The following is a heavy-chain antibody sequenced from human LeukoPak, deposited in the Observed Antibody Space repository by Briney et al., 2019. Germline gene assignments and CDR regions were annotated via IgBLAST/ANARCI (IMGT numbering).Heavy chain of an antibody. Sequence: PSETLSLXCTVSGGSISSYYWSWIRQPPGKGLEWIGYIYYSGSTNYNPSLKSRVTISVDTSKNQFSLKLSSVTAADTAVYYCARDLTTVTTAHDAFDIWGQGTMVTVSS. V-gene: IGHV4-59*01. CDR3: ARDLTTVTTAHDAFDI. D-gene: IGHD4-17*01. CDR2: IYYSGST. J-gene: IGHJ3*02. CDR1: GGSISSYY.